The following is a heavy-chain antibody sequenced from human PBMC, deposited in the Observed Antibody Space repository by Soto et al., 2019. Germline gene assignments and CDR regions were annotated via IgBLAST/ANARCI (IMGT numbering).Heavy chain of an antibody. J-gene: IGHJ5*02. CDR1: GHSISSSNW. D-gene: IGHD3-10*01. V-gene: IGHV4-4*02. Sequence: LDTLSLTSAIPGHSISSSNWWRSVRKSRRKGLAWIGATYHSGRTNYKPSLKSRATISVDSSKNQFSRNLSSVPAADTRVYYCARALDRITMVRPWGCCFDPWGQGTLVTVS. CDR3: ARALDRITMVRPWGCCFDP. CDR2: TYHSGRT.